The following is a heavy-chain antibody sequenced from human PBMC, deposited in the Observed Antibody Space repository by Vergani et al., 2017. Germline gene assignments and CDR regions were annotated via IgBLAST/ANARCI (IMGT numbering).Heavy chain of an antibody. V-gene: IGHV4-39*01. CDR1: GGSITSSSYY. CDR2: IYHSGGA. D-gene: IGHD3-9*01. CDR3: ARTESFILRYFHWAL. Sequence: QLHLQESGPGLVKPSETLSLTCTVSGGSITSSSYYWGWIRQPPGKGLDWIGNIYHSGGAYYNPSLKGRVTISVDTSKNQFSLEVTSVTAADTAICFCARTESFILRYFHWALWGQGTLVTVSS. J-gene: IGHJ4*02.